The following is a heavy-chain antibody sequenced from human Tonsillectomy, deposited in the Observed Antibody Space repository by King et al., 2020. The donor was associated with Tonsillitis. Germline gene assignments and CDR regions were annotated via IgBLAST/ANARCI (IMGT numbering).Heavy chain of an antibody. Sequence: VQLVESGGGVVQAGRSLRLSCAASGFTLSSYTMDWVRQAPGKGLEWVAVIPSGGGNKYYADSVKGRFIISRDNSKNTVFLQMNSLRPEDTAVYYCAGGSDYGDYIYYFDSWGQGTLVTVSS. CDR3: AGGSDYGDYIYYFDS. CDR1: GFTLSSYT. CDR2: IPSGGGNK. J-gene: IGHJ4*02. D-gene: IGHD4-17*01. V-gene: IGHV3-30-3*01.